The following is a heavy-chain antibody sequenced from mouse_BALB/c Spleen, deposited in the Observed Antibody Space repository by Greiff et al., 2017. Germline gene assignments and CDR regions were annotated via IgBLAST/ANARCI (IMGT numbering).Heavy chain of an antibody. CDR3: ARDGKFILRYYFDD. CDR2: ILPGSGST. CDR1: GYTFSSYW. J-gene: IGHJ2*01. Sequence: VQLQQSGAELMKPGASVKISCKATGYTFSSYWIEWVKQRPGHGLEWIGEILPGSGSTNYNEKFKGKATFTADTSSNTAYMQLSSLTSEDSAVYYCARDGKFILRYYFDDWGQGTTLTVSS. V-gene: IGHV1-9*01. D-gene: IGHD1-1*01.